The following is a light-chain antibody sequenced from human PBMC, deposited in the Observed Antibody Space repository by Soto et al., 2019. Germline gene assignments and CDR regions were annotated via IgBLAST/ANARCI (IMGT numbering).Light chain of an antibody. V-gene: IGLV2-23*02. Sequence: QSALTQPASVSGSPGQSITISCTGTRSDVGSYNLVSWYQQHPGKAPKLVIYEVIKRPSGVSNRFSGSKSGNTASLTISGLQAEDEANYYCCTYAGRYYALFGGGTQLTVL. CDR1: RSDVGSYNL. J-gene: IGLJ2*01. CDR3: CTYAGRYYAL. CDR2: EVI.